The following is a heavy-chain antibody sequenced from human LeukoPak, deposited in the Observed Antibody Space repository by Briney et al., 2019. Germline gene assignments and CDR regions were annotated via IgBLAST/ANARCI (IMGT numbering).Heavy chain of an antibody. D-gene: IGHD3-10*02. CDR3: AELGITMIGGV. CDR2: ISSSGSTI. V-gene: IGHV3-48*03. Sequence: RPGGSLRLSCAASGFTFSSYEMDWVRQAPGKGLEWVSYISSSGSTIYYADSVKGRFTISRDNAKNSLYLQMNSLRAEDTAVYYCAELGITMIGGVWGKGTTVTISS. J-gene: IGHJ6*04. CDR1: GFTFSSYE.